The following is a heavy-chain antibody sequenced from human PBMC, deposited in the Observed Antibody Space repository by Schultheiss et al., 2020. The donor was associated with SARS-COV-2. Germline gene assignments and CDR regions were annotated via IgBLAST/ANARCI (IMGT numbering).Heavy chain of an antibody. CDR2: IYYSGST. D-gene: IGHD6-19*01. Sequence: SETLSLTCTVSGGSISSGGYYWSWIRQHPGKGLEWIGYIYYSGSTYYNPSLKSRVTISVDTSKNQFSLKLSSVTAADTAGYYCARSGGAGSYPGDYYYGMDVWGQGTTVTVSS. CDR1: GGSISSGGYY. V-gene: IGHV4-31*03. CDR3: ARSGGAGSYPGDYYYGMDV. J-gene: IGHJ6*02.